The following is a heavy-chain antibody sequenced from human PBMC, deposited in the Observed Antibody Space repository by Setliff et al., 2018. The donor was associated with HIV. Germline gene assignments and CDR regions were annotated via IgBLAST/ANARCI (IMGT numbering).Heavy chain of an antibody. V-gene: IGHV1-46*01. CDR1: GYTFTSYY. Sequence: ASVKVSCKASGYTFTSYYMHWVRQAPAQGLEWMGIINPSGGSTGYAQKFQGRVTITRDTSASTAYMELSSLRSEDTAVYYCARDIGSVWHNWFDPWGQGTLVTAPQ. J-gene: IGHJ5*02. CDR3: ARDIGSVWHNWFDP. D-gene: IGHD6-19*01. CDR2: INPSGGST.